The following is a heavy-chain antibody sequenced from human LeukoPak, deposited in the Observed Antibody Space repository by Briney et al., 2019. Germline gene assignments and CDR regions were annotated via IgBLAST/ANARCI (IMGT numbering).Heavy chain of an antibody. D-gene: IGHD3-22*01. CDR3: ARKLLHYDRDGPSFDY. V-gene: IGHV3-23*01. Sequence: GGSLRLSCAASGFTFNIYAINGVRQAPGKGLEWVSAISGDSHTTLYTDSAKGRFTISRDNSKYTSYLQLNSLRAEDTAVYYCARKLLHYDRDGPSFDYWGQGTLVTVSS. J-gene: IGHJ4*02. CDR1: GFTFNIYA. CDR2: ISGDSHTT.